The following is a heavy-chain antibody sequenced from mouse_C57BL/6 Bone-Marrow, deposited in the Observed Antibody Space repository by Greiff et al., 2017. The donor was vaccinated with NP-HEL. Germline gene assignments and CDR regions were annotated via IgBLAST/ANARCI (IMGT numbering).Heavy chain of an antibody. CDR3: ARYGYGGAMDY. CDR2: IYPRSGNT. V-gene: IGHV1-81*01. CDR1: GYTFTSYG. D-gene: IGHD2-2*01. J-gene: IGHJ4*01. Sequence: VKLQQSGAELARPGASVKLSCKASGYTFTSYGISWVKQRTGQGLEWIGEIYPRSGNTYYNEKFKGKATLTADKSSSTAYMELRSLTSEDSAVYFCARYGYGGAMDYWGQGTSVTVSS.